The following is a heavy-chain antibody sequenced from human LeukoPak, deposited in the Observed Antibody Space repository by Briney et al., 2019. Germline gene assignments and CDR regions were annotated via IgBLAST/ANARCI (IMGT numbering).Heavy chain of an antibody. Sequence: SVNVSCKASGYTFTKYYIHWVRQAPGKGLEWMGGIIPIAGTANYAQKFQGSGTITADRSTSTAYIELSSLRPEDTAVCYCARVVFSSSWFYYYYYRDVWGKGPTVTLSS. V-gene: IGHV1-69*06. CDR3: ARVVFSSSWFYYYYYRDV. D-gene: IGHD6-13*01. CDR1: GYTFTKYY. J-gene: IGHJ6*03. CDR2: IIPIAGTA.